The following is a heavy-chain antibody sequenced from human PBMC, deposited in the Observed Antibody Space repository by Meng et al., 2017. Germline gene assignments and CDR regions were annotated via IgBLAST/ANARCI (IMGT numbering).Heavy chain of an antibody. CDR1: GYTFTSYG. V-gene: IGHV1-46*01. CDR2: INPSGGST. Sequence: ASVKVSCKASGYTFTSYGISWVRQAPGQGLEWMGIINPSGGSTSYAQKFQGRVTMTRDTSTSTVYMELSSLRSEDTAVYYCARGGCSSTSCYAGGVGWFDPWGQGTLVTVSS. CDR3: ARGGCSSTSCYAGGVGWFDP. D-gene: IGHD2-2*01. J-gene: IGHJ5*02.